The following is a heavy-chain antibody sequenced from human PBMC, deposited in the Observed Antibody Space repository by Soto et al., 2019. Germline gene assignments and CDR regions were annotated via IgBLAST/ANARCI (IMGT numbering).Heavy chain of an antibody. D-gene: IGHD3-3*01. J-gene: IGHJ5*02. CDR2: IYSSGST. V-gene: IGHV4-4*07. Sequence: SEPLSLPCTVSGGAINSYYWTWIRQPAGKGLEWIGRIYSSGSTKYNPSLQSRVTMSLDTSKNQFSLRLTSVTAADTAVYYCARGQRFSDWFDPWGQGTLVTVSS. CDR1: GGAINSYY. CDR3: ARGQRFSDWFDP.